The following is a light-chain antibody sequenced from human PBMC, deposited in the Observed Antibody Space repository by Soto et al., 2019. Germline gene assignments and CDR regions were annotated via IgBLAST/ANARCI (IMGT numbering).Light chain of an antibody. Sequence: EIGLTQSPGTLSLSPGERATLFCRANQTLHLHYLAWYQQKPGQAPRLLIYDASTRATGTPDRFSGTGSATDFALIISRLGPEDFAVYYCHQYYRTPRTFGQGTKVDIK. CDR2: DAS. CDR3: HQYYRTPRT. V-gene: IGKV3-20*01. J-gene: IGKJ1*01. CDR1: QTLHLHY.